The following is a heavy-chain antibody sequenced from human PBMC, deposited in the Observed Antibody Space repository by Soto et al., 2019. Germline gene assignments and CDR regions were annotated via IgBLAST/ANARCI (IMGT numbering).Heavy chain of an antibody. CDR3: ARPSGSYSYYYGMDV. CDR1: GASIRSFF. J-gene: IGHJ6*02. Sequence: QVRLQESGPGLMKPSETLSLTCTVSGASIRSFFWTWIRQPPGRGLEWIGNIYYGVSTNYNPSLKNRVTMSVDTSKNQFSLMLTSVTAADTAVYYCARPSGSYSYYYGMDVWGQGTTVTVSS. V-gene: IGHV4-59*01. D-gene: IGHD1-26*01. CDR2: IYYGVST.